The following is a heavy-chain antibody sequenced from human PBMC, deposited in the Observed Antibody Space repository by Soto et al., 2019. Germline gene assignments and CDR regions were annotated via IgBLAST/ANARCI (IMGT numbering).Heavy chain of an antibody. Sequence: QVQLVESGGGVVQPGRSLRLSCAASGFTFSSYGMHWVRQAPGKGLEWVAVISYDGSNKYYADSVKGRFTISRDNSKNTLYLHMNSLRAEDTAVYYCAKDAGYSSGWQYYFDYWGQGTLVTVSS. CDR2: ISYDGSNK. CDR3: AKDAGYSSGWQYYFDY. J-gene: IGHJ4*02. D-gene: IGHD6-19*01. V-gene: IGHV3-30*18. CDR1: GFTFSSYG.